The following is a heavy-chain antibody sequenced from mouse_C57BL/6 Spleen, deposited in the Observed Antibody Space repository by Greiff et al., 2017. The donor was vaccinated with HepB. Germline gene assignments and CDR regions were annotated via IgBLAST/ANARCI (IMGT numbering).Heavy chain of an antibody. Sequence: QVQLKQSGAELVKPGASVKLSCKASGYTFTSYWMQWVKQRPGQGLEWIGEIDPSDSYTNYNQKFKGKATLTVDTSSSTAYMQLSSLTSEDSAVYYCARFPLYYGSDYWGQGTTLTVSS. CDR2: IDPSDSYT. CDR1: GYTFTSYW. J-gene: IGHJ2*01. V-gene: IGHV1-50*01. D-gene: IGHD1-1*01. CDR3: ARFPLYYGSDY.